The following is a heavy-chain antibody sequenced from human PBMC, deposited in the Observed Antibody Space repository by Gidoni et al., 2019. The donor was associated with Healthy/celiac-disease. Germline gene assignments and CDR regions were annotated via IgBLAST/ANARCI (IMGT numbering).Heavy chain of an antibody. CDR1: GGSISSYY. V-gene: IGHV4-59*01. CDR2: IYYRGST. Sequence: QVQLQESGPGLVKPSETLSLTCTVPGGSISSYYWSWIRQPPGKGLAWIGYIYYRGSTNYNPSLKSRVTISVDTSKNQFSLKLSSVTAADTAVYYCASRHCSGGSCYYYWGQGTLVTVSS. J-gene: IGHJ4*02. CDR3: ASRHCSGGSCYYY. D-gene: IGHD2-15*01.